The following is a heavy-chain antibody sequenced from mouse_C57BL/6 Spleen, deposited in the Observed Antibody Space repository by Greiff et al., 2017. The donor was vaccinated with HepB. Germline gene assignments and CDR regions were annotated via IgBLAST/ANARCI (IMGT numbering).Heavy chain of an antibody. Sequence: VQLQQSGAELVKPGASVKLSCTASGFNIKDYYMHWVKQRTEQGLEWIGRIDPEDGETKYAPNFQGKATITADTSSNTAYMQLSSLTSEDTAVYYCARFGYDRDFDYWGQGTALTVSS. CDR1: GFNIKDYY. V-gene: IGHV14-2*01. CDR2: IDPEDGET. CDR3: ARFGYDRDFDY. J-gene: IGHJ2*01. D-gene: IGHD2-2*01.